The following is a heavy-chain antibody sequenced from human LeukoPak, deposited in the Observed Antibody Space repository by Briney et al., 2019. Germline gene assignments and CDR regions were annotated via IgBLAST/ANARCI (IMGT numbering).Heavy chain of an antibody. CDR3: ARSEYYDILTSYSSYYGMDV. CDR2: IYYSGST. V-gene: IGHV4-59*08. D-gene: IGHD3-9*01. J-gene: IGHJ6*02. Sequence: SETLSLTCTVYGGSISSYYWSWIRQPPGKGLEWIGYIYYSGSTNYNPSLKSRVTISVDTSKNQLSLKLSSVTAADTAVYYCARSEYYDILTSYSSYYGMDVWGQGTTVTVSS. CDR1: GGSISSYY.